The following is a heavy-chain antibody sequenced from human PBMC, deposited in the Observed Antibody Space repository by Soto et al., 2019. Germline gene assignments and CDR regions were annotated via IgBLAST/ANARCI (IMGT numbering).Heavy chain of an antibody. J-gene: IGHJ4*02. CDR2: IIPIFGTP. CDR1: GVTFSSFA. D-gene: IGHD1-26*01. Sequence: QVQLVQSGAEVKKPGSSVKVSCKASGVTFSSFAMSWVRQAPGQGLEWIGVIIPIFGTPYYAPNFQGRVTIAWDESKSTEYMELSSLRSEDTAVYYCAREFRSNSGQFDYWGKGTLFTVSS. V-gene: IGHV1-69*01. CDR3: AREFRSNSGQFDY.